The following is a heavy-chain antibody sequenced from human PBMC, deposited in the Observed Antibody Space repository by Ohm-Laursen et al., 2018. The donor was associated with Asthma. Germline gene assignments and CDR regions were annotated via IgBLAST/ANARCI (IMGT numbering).Heavy chain of an antibody. J-gene: IGHJ6*02. V-gene: IGHV3-11*05. CDR1: GFTFSDYY. CDR3: SRDPRRLPF. CDR2: IGPSSRDI. Sequence: LRLSCSASGFTFSDYYMSWIRLAPGKGLESISYIGPSSRDIMYVDSVKGRFSISRDNARNSLYLQMNNLRAEDTAVYYCSRDPRRLPFWGQGTTVTVSS. D-gene: IGHD4-11*01.